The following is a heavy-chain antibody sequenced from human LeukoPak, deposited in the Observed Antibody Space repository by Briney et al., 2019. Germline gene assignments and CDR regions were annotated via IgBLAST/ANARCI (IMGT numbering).Heavy chain of an antibody. CDR1: GFTFSSYE. V-gene: IGHV3-48*03. D-gene: IGHD4-23*01. Sequence: GGSLILSCAASGFTFSSYEMKWVRQAPGKGLEWVSYISSSGSTIYYADSVKGRFTISRDNAKNSLYLQMNSLRSEDTGVYYCARVPRWYVIDYWGQGTLDTVSS. CDR3: ARVPRWYVIDY. CDR2: ISSSGSTI. J-gene: IGHJ4*02.